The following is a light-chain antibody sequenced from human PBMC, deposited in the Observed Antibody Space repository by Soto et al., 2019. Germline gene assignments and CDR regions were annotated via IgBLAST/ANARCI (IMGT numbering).Light chain of an antibody. Sequence: EIVLTQSPGTLSLSPGERATLSCRASQSVNNRYLAWYQQMPGQPPRLLIYGASNRATGIPDRFSGSGSGTDFTLNISRLEPEDFAVYHCQQYGSSPRTFGQGTKLEIK. J-gene: IGKJ2*01. CDR1: QSVNNRY. V-gene: IGKV3-20*01. CDR3: QQYGSSPRT. CDR2: GAS.